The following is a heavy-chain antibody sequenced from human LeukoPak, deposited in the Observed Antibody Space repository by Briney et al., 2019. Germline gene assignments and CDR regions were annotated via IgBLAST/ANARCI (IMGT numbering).Heavy chain of an antibody. V-gene: IGHV3-74*01. CDR3: ARVLLGSWDWFDP. D-gene: IGHD3-10*01. CDR2: INPDGSTT. J-gene: IGHJ5*02. CDR1: GLTFSSYW. Sequence: PGGSLRLSCAASGLTFSSYWMHWVRHAPGKGLVWVSRINPDGSTTNYADSVKGRFTISRDNAKNTLYLQMNSLRAEDTAVYYCARVLLGSWDWFDPWGQGTLVTVSS.